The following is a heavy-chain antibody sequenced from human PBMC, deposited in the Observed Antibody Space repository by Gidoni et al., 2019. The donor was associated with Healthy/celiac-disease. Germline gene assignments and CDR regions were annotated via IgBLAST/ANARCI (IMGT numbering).Heavy chain of an antibody. Sequence: QVQLQESGPGLVKPSETLSLTCTVSGGSISSYYGSWLRLPPGKGLEWIGYIYYSGSTNYNPSLKSRVTISVDTSKNQFSLKLSSVTAADTAVYYCARAPYGDYADYWGQGTLVTVSS. CDR2: IYYSGST. D-gene: IGHD4-17*01. V-gene: IGHV4-59*01. CDR3: ARAPYGDYADY. J-gene: IGHJ4*02. CDR1: GGSISSYY.